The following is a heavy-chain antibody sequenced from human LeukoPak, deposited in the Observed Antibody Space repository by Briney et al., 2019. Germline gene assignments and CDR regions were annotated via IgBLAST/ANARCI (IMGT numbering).Heavy chain of an antibody. J-gene: IGHJ4*02. V-gene: IGHV4-59*01. D-gene: IGHD3-22*01. CDR3: ARQIGDYFEY. Sequence: PSETLSLTCTVSGASISTYYWSWIRQPPGKGLEWIGHIYYSGSTNYNPSLKSRVTISVDTSKNQFSLKLSSVTAADTAVYYCARQIGDYFEYWGQGILVTVSS. CDR1: GASISTYY. CDR2: IYYSGST.